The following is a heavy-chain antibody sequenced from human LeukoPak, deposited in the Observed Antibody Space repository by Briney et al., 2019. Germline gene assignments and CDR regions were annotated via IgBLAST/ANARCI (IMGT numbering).Heavy chain of an antibody. D-gene: IGHD2-2*03. J-gene: IGHJ4*02. CDR1: GRSISSSNYY. Sequence: PSETLSLTCTVSGRSISSSNYYWGWIRQPPGKGLEWIGSINYSGDTYSNPSLTSRLTISVDTSKNQFSLKLSSVTAADTAVYYCARVDIVVVPSAAFDFWGQGTLVTASS. V-gene: IGHV4-39*01. CDR2: INYSGDT. CDR3: ARVDIVVVPSAAFDF.